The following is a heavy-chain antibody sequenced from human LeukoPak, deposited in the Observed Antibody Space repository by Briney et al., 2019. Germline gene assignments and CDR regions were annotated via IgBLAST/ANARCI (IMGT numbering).Heavy chain of an antibody. Sequence: PSETLSLTCAVYGGSFSGYYWSWIRQPPGKGLEWIGEINHSGSTNYNPSLKSRVTISVDTSKNQFSLKLSSVTAADTAVYYSARGPWDVVVPAAIGYFDYWGQGTLVTVSS. CDR2: INHSGST. V-gene: IGHV4-34*01. D-gene: IGHD2-2*02. J-gene: IGHJ4*02. CDR1: GGSFSGYY. CDR3: ARGPWDVVVPAAIGYFDY.